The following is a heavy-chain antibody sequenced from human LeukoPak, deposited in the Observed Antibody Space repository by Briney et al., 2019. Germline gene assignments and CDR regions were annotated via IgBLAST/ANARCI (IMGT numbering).Heavy chain of an antibody. CDR2: ISYDGSDK. V-gene: IGHV3-30-3*01. CDR1: GFTFSSYG. CDR3: ARPAGTYDYSYGMDV. Sequence: GGSLRLSCAASGFTFSSYGMHWVRQAPGKGLEWVAVISYDGSDKYYADSVKGRFTISRDNSKNTLYLQMNSLRAEDTAVYYCARPAGTYDYSYGMDVWGQGTTVTASS. J-gene: IGHJ6*02. D-gene: IGHD6-19*01.